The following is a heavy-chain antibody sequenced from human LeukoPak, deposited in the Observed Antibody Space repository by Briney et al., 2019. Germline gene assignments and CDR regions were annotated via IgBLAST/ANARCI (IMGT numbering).Heavy chain of an antibody. CDR1: GFTFSNYA. CDR2: ISDDGSNK. J-gene: IGHJ4*02. Sequence: GGSLRLSCAASGFTFSNYAMHWVRQAPGKGLEWVAVISDDGSNKYYGDSVKGRFTISRDNSKNTVYLQMNSLRAEDTAVYYCGKDRYSSGWYSDFDYWGQGTLVTVSS. V-gene: IGHV3-30*18. D-gene: IGHD6-19*01. CDR3: GKDRYSSGWYSDFDY.